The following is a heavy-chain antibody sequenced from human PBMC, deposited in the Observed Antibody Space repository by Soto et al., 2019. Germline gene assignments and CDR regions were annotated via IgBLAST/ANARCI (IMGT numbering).Heavy chain of an antibody. CDR3: ARDGAAGSRYYYYGMDV. CDR1: GFTFSSYA. CDR2: ISYDGSNK. V-gene: IGHV3-30-3*01. D-gene: IGHD6-13*01. J-gene: IGHJ6*02. Sequence: QVQLVESGGGVVQPGRSLRLSCAASGFTFSSYAMHWVRQAPGKGLEWVEVISYDGSNKYYADSVKGRFTISRDNSKNTLYLPMNSLRAEDTAVYYCARDGAAGSRYYYYGMDVWGQGTTVTVSS.